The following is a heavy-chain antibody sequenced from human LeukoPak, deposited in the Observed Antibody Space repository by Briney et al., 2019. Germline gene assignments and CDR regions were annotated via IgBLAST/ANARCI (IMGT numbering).Heavy chain of an antibody. J-gene: IGHJ3*02. CDR2: ISYDGSNK. CDR1: GFPFISYA. Sequence: GGSLRLSCAASGFPFISYAIHWFRQAPGKGLEWVAAISYDGSNKFYADSVKGRFTISRDNPKNRLFLQMNSLRADDTAVYYCARGRSSMVRGVQGAFDIWGQGTMVTVSS. V-gene: IGHV3-30*03. CDR3: ARGRSSMVRGVQGAFDI. D-gene: IGHD3-10*01.